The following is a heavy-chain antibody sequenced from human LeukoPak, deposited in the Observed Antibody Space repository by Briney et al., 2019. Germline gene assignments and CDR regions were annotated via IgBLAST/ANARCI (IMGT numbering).Heavy chain of an antibody. CDR2: IYTSGST. Sequence: SETLSLTCTVSGGSISSYYWSWIRQPAGKGLEWIGRIYTSGSTNYNPSLKSRVTMSVDTSKNQFSLKLSSVTAADTAVYYCARDTREYSSGWYVPYFDYWGQGTLVTVSS. CDR1: GGSISSYY. CDR3: ARDTREYSSGWYVPYFDY. J-gene: IGHJ4*02. D-gene: IGHD6-19*01. V-gene: IGHV4-4*07.